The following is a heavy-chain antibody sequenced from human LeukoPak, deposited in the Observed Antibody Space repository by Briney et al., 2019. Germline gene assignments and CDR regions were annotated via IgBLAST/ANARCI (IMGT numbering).Heavy chain of an antibody. J-gene: IGHJ4*02. V-gene: IGHV3-11*03. CDR3: ARYREDKWLLSY. Sequence: PGGSLRLSCAASGFTFSDYYMSWIRKAPGKGLEWVSYISSSSYTNYADSVKGRFTISRDNAKNSLYLQMNSLRAEDTAVYYCARYREDKWLLSYWGQGTLVTVSS. CDR1: GFTFSDYY. CDR2: ISSSSYT. D-gene: IGHD3-3*01.